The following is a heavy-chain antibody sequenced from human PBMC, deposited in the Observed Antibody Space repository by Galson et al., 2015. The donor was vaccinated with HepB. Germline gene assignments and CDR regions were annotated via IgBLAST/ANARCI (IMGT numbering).Heavy chain of an antibody. Sequence: SLRLSCAASGFTFSSYWVNWVRQAPGKGLEWVAHINQDGSSKYYVDSVKGRFPISRDNAKDSVYLQLDSLRAEDTAVYYCARRISLVRGIITKPDYYYGMDVWGQGTTVTVAS. D-gene: IGHD3-10*01. V-gene: IGHV3-7*03. CDR2: INQDGSSK. CDR1: GFTFSSYW. CDR3: ARRISLVRGIITKPDYYYGMDV. J-gene: IGHJ6*02.